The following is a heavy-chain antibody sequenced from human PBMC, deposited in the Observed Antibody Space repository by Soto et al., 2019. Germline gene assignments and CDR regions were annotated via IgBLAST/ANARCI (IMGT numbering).Heavy chain of an antibody. J-gene: IGHJ4*02. CDR1: GGTFSSYT. CDR2: IIPILGIA. D-gene: IGHD5-12*01. Sequence: GASVKVSCKASGGTFSSYTISWVRQAPGQGLEWMGRIIPILGIANYAQKFKGRVTITADKSTSTAYMELSSLRSEDTAVYYCAREPAPPDGYMGDYWGQGTLVTVSS. V-gene: IGHV1-69*04. CDR3: AREPAPPDGYMGDY.